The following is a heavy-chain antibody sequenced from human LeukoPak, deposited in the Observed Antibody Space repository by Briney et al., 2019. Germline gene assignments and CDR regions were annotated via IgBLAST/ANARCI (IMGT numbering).Heavy chain of an antibody. D-gene: IGHD2-15*01. V-gene: IGHV4-34*01. CDR3: ARGGGRGAFDPYYFDY. Sequence: KSSETLSLTCAVYGGSFSGYYWSWIRQPPGEGLEWIGEINHSGSTNYNPSLKSRVTISVDTSKNQFSLKLSSVTAADTAVFFCARGGGRGAFDPYYFDYWGQGTLVTVSS. CDR2: INHSGST. J-gene: IGHJ4*02. CDR1: GGSFSGYY.